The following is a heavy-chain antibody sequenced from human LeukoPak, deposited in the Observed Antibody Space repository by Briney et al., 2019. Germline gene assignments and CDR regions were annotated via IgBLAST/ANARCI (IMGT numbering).Heavy chain of an antibody. CDR1: GFTFSNYA. J-gene: IGHJ4*02. V-gene: IGHV3-33*01. D-gene: IGHD5-18*01. Sequence: GGSLRLSCAASGFTFSNYAMHWVRQAPGKGLEWVAVFWSDGSNKFYADSVKGRFTISRDNSKNMLYLQMNNLRVEDTAVYYCARDGGYSADFDHWGQGTLVTVSS. CDR3: ARDGGYSADFDH. CDR2: FWSDGSNK.